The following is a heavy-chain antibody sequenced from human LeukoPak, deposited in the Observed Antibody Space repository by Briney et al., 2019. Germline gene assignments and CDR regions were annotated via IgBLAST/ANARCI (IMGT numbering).Heavy chain of an antibody. D-gene: IGHD1-26*01. CDR1: GFTFSSYW. CDR3: ARGTGVGSYVPAFDV. CDR2: FNGDGST. V-gene: IGHV3-74*01. Sequence: GGSLRLSCAASGFTFSSYWMHWVRQSPGKGLVWVSRFNGDGSTAYADSVEGRFTISRDNANNTLHLQMNSLRAEDTGVYYCARGTGVGSYVPAFDVWGQGTVVTVSS. J-gene: IGHJ3*01.